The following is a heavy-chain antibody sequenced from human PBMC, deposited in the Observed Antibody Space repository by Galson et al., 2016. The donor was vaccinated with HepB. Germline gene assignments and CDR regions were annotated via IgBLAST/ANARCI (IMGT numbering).Heavy chain of an antibody. CDR3: ARVIVGATTADY. J-gene: IGHJ4*02. CDR1: GYALTSYG. D-gene: IGHD1-26*01. CDR2: ISTYNTNK. Sequence: SVKVSCKASGYALTSYGVSWVRQAPGQGLEWMGWISTYNTNKNYAQKLQGRVTMTTDTSTSTAYMELRSLRSDDTAIYYCARVIVGATTADYWGQGTLVTVSS. V-gene: IGHV1-18*04.